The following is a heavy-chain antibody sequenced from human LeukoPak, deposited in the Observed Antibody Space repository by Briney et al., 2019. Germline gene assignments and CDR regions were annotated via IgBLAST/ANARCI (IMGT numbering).Heavy chain of an antibody. D-gene: IGHD3-16*02. CDR1: GFTFSTYA. V-gene: IGHV3-23*01. CDR2: IKGGGGDP. Sequence: GGSLSLSCAASGFTFSTYAMGWVRQPPGKGLEWVSSIKGGGGDPFYADSVKGGFTISRDNAKNTLFLQLHSLRAEDSGVYYCAKGGHDFNPFYRWGRGTVDSVSA. J-gene: IGHJ4*02. CDR3: AKGGHDFNPFYR.